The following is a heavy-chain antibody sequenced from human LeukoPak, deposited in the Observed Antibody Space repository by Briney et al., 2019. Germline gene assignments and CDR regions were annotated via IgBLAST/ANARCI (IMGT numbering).Heavy chain of an antibody. Sequence: GGSLRLSCAASGFTFSSYGMHWVRQAPGKGLEWVAVIWYDGSNKYYADSVKGRFTISRDNSKNTLYLQMNSLRAEDTAVYYCARSERGSWASLDYWGQGTLVTVST. CDR2: IWYDGSNK. CDR3: ARSERGSWASLDY. V-gene: IGHV3-33*08. CDR1: GFTFSSYG. D-gene: IGHD1-26*01. J-gene: IGHJ4*02.